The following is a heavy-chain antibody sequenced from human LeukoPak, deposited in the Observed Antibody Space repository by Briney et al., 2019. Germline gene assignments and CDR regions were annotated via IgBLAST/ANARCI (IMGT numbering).Heavy chain of an antibody. CDR1: GFTFSSYS. D-gene: IGHD1-26*01. Sequence: PGGSLRLSCAASGFTFSSYSMNWVRQTPGKGLEWVSFISSSSTYIYYADSVKGRFTISRDNAKNSLYLQMNSLRAEDTAVYYCATSFLSGSYHSLDYWGQGTLVTVSS. CDR2: ISSSSTYI. V-gene: IGHV3-21*01. CDR3: ATSFLSGSYHSLDY. J-gene: IGHJ4*02.